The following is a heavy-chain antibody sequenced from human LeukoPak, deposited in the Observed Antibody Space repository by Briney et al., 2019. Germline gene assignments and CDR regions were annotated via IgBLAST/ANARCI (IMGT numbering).Heavy chain of an antibody. CDR2: IYSGGST. CDR3: ARGRYDSSGYYSIFDY. Sequence: GGSLRLSCAASGFTVSSNYMSWVRQAPGKGLEWVSIIYSGGSTFYADSVKGRFTISRDNSKNTLYLQMNSLRAEDTAVYYCARGRYDSSGYYSIFDYWGQGTLVTVSS. J-gene: IGHJ4*02. CDR1: GFTVSSNY. V-gene: IGHV3-53*01. D-gene: IGHD3-22*01.